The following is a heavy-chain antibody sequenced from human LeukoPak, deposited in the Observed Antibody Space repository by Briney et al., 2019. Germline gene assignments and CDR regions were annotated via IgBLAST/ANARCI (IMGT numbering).Heavy chain of an antibody. CDR1: GGSISSGGYY. CDR3: ARDLSMITFGGVIVPRYFDY. Sequence: SETLSLTCNVSGGSISSGGYYWSWIRQPAGKGLEWIGRVYTSGSTNYNPSLKSRVTISVDTSKNQFSLNLSSVTAADTAVYYCARDLSMITFGGVIVPRYFDYWGQGTLVTVSP. V-gene: IGHV4-61*02. CDR2: VYTSGST. J-gene: IGHJ4*02. D-gene: IGHD3-16*02.